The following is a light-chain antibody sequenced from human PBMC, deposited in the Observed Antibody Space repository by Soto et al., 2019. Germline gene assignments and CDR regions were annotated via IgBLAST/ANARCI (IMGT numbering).Light chain of an antibody. CDR2: GAS. CDR1: QSVSSN. CDR3: HQYKNWPWT. J-gene: IGKJ1*01. Sequence: EIVMTQSPATLSVSPGERATLSCRASQSVSSNLVWYQQKPGQAPRLLMYGASTRATGIPARFSGSGSGTEFTLTISSLQSEDFAVYYCHQYKNWPWTFGQGTKVEIK. V-gene: IGKV3-15*01.